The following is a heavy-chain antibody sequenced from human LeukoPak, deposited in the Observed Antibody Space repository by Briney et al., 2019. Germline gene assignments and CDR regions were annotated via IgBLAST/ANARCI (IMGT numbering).Heavy chain of an antibody. Sequence: GGSLRLSCAASGFTFSSYSMNWVRQAPGKGLEWVSSISSSSGYIYYADSVKGRFTISRDNAKNSLYLQMNSLRAEDTAAYYCARDQGWLQAFDYWGQGTLVTVSS. J-gene: IGHJ4*02. CDR2: ISSSSGYI. V-gene: IGHV3-21*01. CDR3: ARDQGWLQAFDY. CDR1: GFTFSSYS. D-gene: IGHD5-12*01.